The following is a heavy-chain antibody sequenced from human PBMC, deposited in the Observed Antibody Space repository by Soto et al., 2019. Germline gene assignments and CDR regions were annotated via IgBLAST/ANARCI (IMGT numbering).Heavy chain of an antibody. CDR1: GFTFSNAW. D-gene: IGHD4-4*01. J-gene: IGHJ4*02. V-gene: IGHV3-15*01. CDR3: TTVSYSNYGFDY. Sequence: EVQLVESGRGLVKPGGSLRRSCAASGFTFSNAWMSWVRQAPGKGLEWVGRIKSKTDGGTTDYAAPLKGRFTISRDDSKNTLYLQMNSLKTEDTAVYYCTTVSYSNYGFDYWGQGTLVTVSS. CDR2: IKSKTDGGTT.